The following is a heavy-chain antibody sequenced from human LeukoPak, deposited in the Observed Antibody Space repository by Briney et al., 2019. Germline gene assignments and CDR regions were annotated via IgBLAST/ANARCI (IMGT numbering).Heavy chain of an antibody. J-gene: IGHJ4*02. D-gene: IGHD6-19*01. V-gene: IGHV4-59*08. CDR2: IYYSGSN. Sequence: PSETLPLTCTVSGGSISGYYWSWIRQPPGKGLEWIAYIYYSGSNNHNPSLKSRVTMSVDTSKNQFSLKLSSVTATDTAVYYCARHRDYGSGWFGFDYWGQGALVTVSS. CDR1: GGSISGYY. CDR3: ARHRDYGSGWFGFDY.